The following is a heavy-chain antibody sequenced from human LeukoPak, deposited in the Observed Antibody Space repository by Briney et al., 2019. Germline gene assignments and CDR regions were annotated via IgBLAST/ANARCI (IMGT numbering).Heavy chain of an antibody. D-gene: IGHD3-16*01. V-gene: IGHV5-51*01. CDR1: GYSFTSYL. CDR3: AKHKLDTLLGALSKGGFMDV. J-gene: IGHJ6*03. Sequence: GESLKISCKGSGYSFTSYLIGWVRQIPGEGLEWIGLLYPGDSDTRYSTSFQGQVTISADKSISTAYLQWSSLKASDTAMYYCAKHKLDTLLGALSKGGFMDVWGKGTTVTVSS. CDR2: LYPGDSDT.